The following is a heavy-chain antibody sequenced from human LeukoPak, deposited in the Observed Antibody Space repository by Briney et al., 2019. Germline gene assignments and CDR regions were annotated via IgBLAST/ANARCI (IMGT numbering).Heavy chain of an antibody. D-gene: IGHD3-10*01. CDR3: ARSRGETDNDEFHL. CDR2: IVSSSVYR. V-gene: IGHV3-21*01. Sequence: PGGSLRLSCAASGFTFSNHNMNWVRQAPGKGLEWVSAIVSSSVYRYYADSVRGRFTISRDNAEKSLFLLMNNLRAEDTAVYFCARSRGETDNDEFHLWGQGTLVTVSS. J-gene: IGHJ4*03. CDR1: GFTFSNHN.